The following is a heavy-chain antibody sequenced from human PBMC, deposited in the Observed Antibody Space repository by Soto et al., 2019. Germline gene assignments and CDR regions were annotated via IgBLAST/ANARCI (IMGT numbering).Heavy chain of an antibody. D-gene: IGHD4-17*01. CDR3: ARRWTTGEIDY. J-gene: IGHJ4*02. CDR1: GYIFNSFG. V-gene: IGHV1-18*01. Sequence: QVQLVQSGGEVKTPGASVNVSCKADGYIFNSFGISWVRKAPGQGLEWMGWISAYTGNTKYAQNFQGRVTMTTDTTTSTADMELRSLRSDDTAVYYCARRWTTGEIDYWVQATLVTVSS. CDR2: ISAYTGNT.